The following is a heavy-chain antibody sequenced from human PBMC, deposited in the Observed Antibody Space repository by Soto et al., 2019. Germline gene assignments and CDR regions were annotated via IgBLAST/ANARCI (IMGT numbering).Heavy chain of an antibody. CDR3: ARGRSHTYYDFWSGYQNTAVYYFDY. V-gene: IGHV4-59*01. J-gene: IGHJ4*02. Sequence: PSETLSLTCTVSGGSISSYYWSWIRQPPGKGLEWIGYIYYSGSTNYNPSLKSRVTISVDTSKNQFSLKLSSVTAADTAVYYCARGRSHTYYDFWSGYQNTAVYYFDYWGQGTLVTVSS. CDR1: GGSISSYY. CDR2: IYYSGST. D-gene: IGHD3-3*01.